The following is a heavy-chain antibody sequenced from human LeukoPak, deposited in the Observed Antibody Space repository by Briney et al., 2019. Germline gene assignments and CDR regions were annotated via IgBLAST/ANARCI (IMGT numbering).Heavy chain of an antibody. CDR1: GYSFTGYH. V-gene: IGHV1-2*02. J-gene: IGHJ3*01. D-gene: IGHD3-3*01. CDR3: AREFSSKLEWLAYVTGDDAFDV. Sequence: GASVKVSCKAFGYSFTGYHLHWVRQAPRQGLEWMGWVNPKTGGTNYARKFQGRVTVTRDTPINTVNMELSRLTSDDTAVYYCAREFSSKLEWLAYVTGDDAFDVWGQGTMITVS. CDR2: VNPKTGGT.